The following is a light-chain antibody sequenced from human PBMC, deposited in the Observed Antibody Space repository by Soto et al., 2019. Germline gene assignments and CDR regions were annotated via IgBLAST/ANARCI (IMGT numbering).Light chain of an antibody. CDR1: QDMGNF. CDR3: QQSYSTPPAT. Sequence: DIHMTQSPSSLSASIGDKAATSCLVSQDMGNFLSWDQHKRGKAPRLLIYAASTVEPGVPSRFSGRGSGTDFSFTISSLQPEDVATYYCQQSYSTPPATFGQGTRLEI. V-gene: IGKV1-33*01. CDR2: AAS. J-gene: IGKJ5*01.